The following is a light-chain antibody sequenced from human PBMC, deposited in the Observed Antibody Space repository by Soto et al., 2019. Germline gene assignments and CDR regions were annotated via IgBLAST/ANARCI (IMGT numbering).Light chain of an antibody. J-gene: IGKJ5*01. CDR2: GAS. V-gene: IGKV3-20*01. CDR3: QQYGGSPPIT. CDR1: QSVSSSY. Sequence: EIVLTQSPGTLSLSPGERATLSCRASQSVSSSYLAWYQQKPGQAPRLLIYGASRRATGIPDRFSGSGSGTDFTLTISRLEPEDFAVYYCQQYGGSPPITFAQGTRLEIK.